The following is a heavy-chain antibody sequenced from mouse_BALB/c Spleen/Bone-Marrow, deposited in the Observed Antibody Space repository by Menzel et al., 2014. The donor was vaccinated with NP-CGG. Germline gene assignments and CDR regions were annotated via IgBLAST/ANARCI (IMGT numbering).Heavy chain of an antibody. CDR3: ARDYGNYVRFAY. D-gene: IGHD2-1*01. V-gene: IGHV7-3*02. J-gene: IGHJ3*01. Sequence: VTVVASGGGLVQPGGSLRLSCATSGFTFTDYYMSWVRQPPGKALEWLGFIRNKANGYTTEYSASVKGRFTISRDNSQSILYLQINTLRAEDSATYYCARDYGNYVRFAYWGQGTLVTVSA. CDR1: GFTFTDYY. CDR2: IRNKANGYTT.